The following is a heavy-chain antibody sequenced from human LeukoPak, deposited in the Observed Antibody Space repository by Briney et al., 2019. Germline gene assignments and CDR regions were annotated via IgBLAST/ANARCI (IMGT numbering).Heavy chain of an antibody. V-gene: IGHV3-23*01. Sequence: GGSLRLSCAASGFTFSSYAMSWVRQAPGKGLEWVSVISGSGGSTYYADSGKGRFTISRDNSKNTLYLQMNSLRAEDTAVYHCVKGNGSYWSLNYWGQGTLVTVSS. D-gene: IGHD1-26*01. J-gene: IGHJ4*02. CDR3: VKGNGSYWSLNY. CDR1: GFTFSSYA. CDR2: ISGSGGST.